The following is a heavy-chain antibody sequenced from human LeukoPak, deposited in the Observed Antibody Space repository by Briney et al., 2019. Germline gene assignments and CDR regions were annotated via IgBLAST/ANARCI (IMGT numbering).Heavy chain of an antibody. CDR3: VKGAAGGESGGWWMYYSVMDV. CDR1: GFTFSSYA. V-gene: IGHV3-64*04. Sequence: GGSLRLSCSASGFTFSSYAMHWVRQAPGKGLEYVSTISSSGGNTYYIDSVKGRFTISRNNSNNTPNLQRNSIIADDTAVYDCVKGAAGGESGGWWMYYSVMDVGGRGTTVTVSS. J-gene: IGHJ6*02. CDR2: ISSSGGNT. D-gene: IGHD2-21*01.